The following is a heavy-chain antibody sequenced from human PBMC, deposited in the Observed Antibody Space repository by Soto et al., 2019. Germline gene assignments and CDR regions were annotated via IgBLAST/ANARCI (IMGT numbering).Heavy chain of an antibody. CDR3: ARGITLPTPLDY. Sequence: GASVKVSCKASGYTFTSYAMHWVRQAPGQRLEWMGWINAGNGNTKYSQKFQGRVTITRDTSASTAYMELSSLRSVDTAVYYCARGITLPTPLDYWGQGTLVTVSS. D-gene: IGHD1-20*01. CDR2: INAGNGNT. V-gene: IGHV1-3*01. CDR1: GYTFTSYA. J-gene: IGHJ4*02.